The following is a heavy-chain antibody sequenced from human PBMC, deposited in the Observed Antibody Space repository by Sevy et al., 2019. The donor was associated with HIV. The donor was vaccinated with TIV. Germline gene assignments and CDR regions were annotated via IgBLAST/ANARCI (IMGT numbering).Heavy chain of an antibody. CDR2: LSFGCGEI. V-gene: IGHV3-23*01. D-gene: IGHD2-8*01. CDR3: XREGCTKPHDY. CDR1: GFTFSKYS. J-gene: IGHJ4*02. Sequence: GGSLRLSCAASGFTFSKYSMSWVRQPPGKGLEWVSTLSFGCGEINYADSVKGRFTISRDNSKSSVYLQMNNLRPEDXXXXXCXREGCTKPHDYWGQGTLVTVSS.